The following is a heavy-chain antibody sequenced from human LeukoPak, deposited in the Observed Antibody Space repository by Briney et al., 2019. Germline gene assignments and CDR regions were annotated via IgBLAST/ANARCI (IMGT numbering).Heavy chain of an antibody. CDR1: GGSISSGGYY. Sequence: PSETLSLTCTVSGGSISSGGYYWSWIRQHPGKGLEWIGYIYYSGSTYYNPSLKSRVTISVDTSENQFSLKLNSVTAADTAVYFCARDLSGSLYFDYWGQGVLVTVSS. V-gene: IGHV4-31*03. CDR3: ARDLSGSLYFDY. CDR2: IYYSGST. J-gene: IGHJ4*02. D-gene: IGHD3-10*01.